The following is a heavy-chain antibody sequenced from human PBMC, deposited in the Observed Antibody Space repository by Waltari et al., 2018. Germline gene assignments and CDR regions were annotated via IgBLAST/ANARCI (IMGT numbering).Heavy chain of an antibody. D-gene: IGHD3-22*01. CDR3: ARGTYYYDSGAWFDY. CDR2: ISYDGSNK. V-gene: IGHV3-30-3*01. Sequence: QVQLVESGGGVVQPGRSLRLSCAASGFTFSSYAMHWVRQAPGKGLEWVAVISYDGSNKYYADSVKGRFTISRDNSKNTLYLQMNSLRAEDTAVYYCARGTYYYDSGAWFDYWGQGTLVTVSS. J-gene: IGHJ4*02. CDR1: GFTFSSYA.